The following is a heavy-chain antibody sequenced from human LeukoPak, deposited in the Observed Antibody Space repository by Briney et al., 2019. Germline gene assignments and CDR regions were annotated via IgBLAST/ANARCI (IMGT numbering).Heavy chain of an antibody. CDR1: GGSISSSNW. Sequence: SGTLSLTCAVSGGSISSSNWWSWVRPPPGKGLEWIGEIYHSGSTNYNPSLKSRVTISVDKSKNQFSLKLSSVTAADTAVYYCARVSAAAGTGDDYWGQGTLVTVSS. J-gene: IGHJ4*02. D-gene: IGHD6-13*01. CDR2: IYHSGST. CDR3: ARVSAAAGTGDDY. V-gene: IGHV4-4*02.